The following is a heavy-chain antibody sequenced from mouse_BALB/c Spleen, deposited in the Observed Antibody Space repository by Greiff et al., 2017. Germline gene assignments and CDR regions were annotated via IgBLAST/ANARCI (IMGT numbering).Heavy chain of an antibody. CDR1: GYTFTSYT. CDR3: ATNWDAWFAY. CDR2: INPSSGYT. V-gene: IGHV1-4*01. D-gene: IGHD4-1*01. Sequence: VQLHQSGAELARPGASVKMSCKASGYTFTSYTMHWVKQRPGQGLEWIGYINPSSGYTNYNQKFKDKATLTADKSSSTAYMQLSSLTSEDSAVYYCATNWDAWFAYWGQGTLVTVSA. J-gene: IGHJ3*01.